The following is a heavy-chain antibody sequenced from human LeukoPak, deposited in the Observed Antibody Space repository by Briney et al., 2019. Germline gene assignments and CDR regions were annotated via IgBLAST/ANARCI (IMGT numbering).Heavy chain of an antibody. CDR3: ARARGYWNFFFEN. Sequence: PGGSLRLSCAASGFTVSSNYMSWVRQAPGKGLEWVSVLYSDGRTFYGGPVQGRFTVSRDTSKSTLYLQMNSLRAEDTAVYYCARARGYWNFFFENWGQGTLVTVSS. CDR2: LYSDGRT. J-gene: IGHJ4*02. D-gene: IGHD1-7*01. CDR1: GFTVSSNY. V-gene: IGHV3-66*02.